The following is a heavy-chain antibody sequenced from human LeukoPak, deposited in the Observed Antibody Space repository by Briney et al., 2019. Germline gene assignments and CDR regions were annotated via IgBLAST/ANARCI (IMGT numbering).Heavy chain of an antibody. CDR1: GFTFSSYW. D-gene: IGHD3-10*01. V-gene: IGHV3-74*01. J-gene: IGHJ1*01. CDR3: ARGQGIYYGSQRAEYFQH. Sequence: GGSLRLSCAASGFTFSSYWMHWVRQAPGKGLVWVSRINSDGSSTSYADSVKGQFTISRDNAKNTLYLQMNSLRAEDTAVYYCARGQGIYYGSQRAEYFQHWGQGTLVTVSS. CDR2: INSDGSST.